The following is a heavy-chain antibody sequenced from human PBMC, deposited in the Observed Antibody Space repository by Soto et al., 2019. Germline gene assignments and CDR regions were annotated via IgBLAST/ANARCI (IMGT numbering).Heavy chain of an antibody. D-gene: IGHD3-16*01. CDR2: ASYSGRP. CDR3: GRQWGGDY. V-gene: IGHV4-59*08. CDR1: GGSLGSHY. J-gene: IGHJ4*02. Sequence: QVQLQESGPGLVKPSETLSLTCTVSGGSLGSHYWSWIRQPPGEGLEWIGRASYSGRPNYNPSFKCRVIISIDTYKNQFSLKLTSVTAADTAVYYCGRQWGGDYWCQGTLVTVSS.